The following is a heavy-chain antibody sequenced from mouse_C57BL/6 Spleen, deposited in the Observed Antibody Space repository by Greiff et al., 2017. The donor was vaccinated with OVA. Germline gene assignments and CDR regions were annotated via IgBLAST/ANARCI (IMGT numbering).Heavy chain of an antibody. CDR3: ARDRDYYGFAY. J-gene: IGHJ3*01. CDR1: GFTFSSYA. D-gene: IGHD1-1*01. Sequence: EVKLVESGGGLVKPGGSLKLSCAASGFTFSSYAMYWVRQTPEKRLEWVATISAGGSYTYYPDNVKGRVTISRDNAKTNLYLQMSHLKSEDTAMYSCARDRDYYGFAYWGQGTLVTVSA. V-gene: IGHV5-4*01. CDR2: ISAGGSYT.